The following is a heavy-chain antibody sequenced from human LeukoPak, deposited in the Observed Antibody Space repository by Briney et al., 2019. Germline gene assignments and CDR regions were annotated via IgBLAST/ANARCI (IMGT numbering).Heavy chain of an antibody. J-gene: IGHJ4*02. CDR1: GFTFSTYW. Sequence: GGSLRLSCAASGFTFSTYWMHWVRQAPGKRLVWVSRVYSDGSSTSYADSVKGRFTISRDNAKNSLFLQMNSLRAEDTAVYYCARLPAYCSSTSCYYDYWGQGTLVTVSS. D-gene: IGHD2-2*01. CDR3: ARLPAYCSSTSCYYDY. V-gene: IGHV3-74*01. CDR2: VYSDGSST.